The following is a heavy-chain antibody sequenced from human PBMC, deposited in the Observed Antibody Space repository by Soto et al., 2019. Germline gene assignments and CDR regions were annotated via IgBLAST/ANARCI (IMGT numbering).Heavy chain of an antibody. CDR3: ARVLRVVLPFDY. J-gene: IGHJ4*02. CDR1: GDSISSYF. CDR2: MFPRGST. Sequence: SETLSLTCTVSGDSISSYFWTWIRHPPGKALEWIGYMFPRGSTNYNPSLKSRVTISGDTSKNQFSLKLSSVTAADTAVYYCARVLRVVLPFDYWGQGTLVTVSS. D-gene: IGHD3-3*01. V-gene: IGHV4-59*01.